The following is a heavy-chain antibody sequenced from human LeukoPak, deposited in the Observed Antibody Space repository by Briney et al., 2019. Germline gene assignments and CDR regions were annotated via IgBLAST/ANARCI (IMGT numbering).Heavy chain of an antibody. J-gene: IGHJ6*02. CDR2: INDYTGNT. CDR1: GGSFTDYF. V-gene: IGHV4-34*01. CDR3: ARGRIAKIVVVHSFHYGMDV. D-gene: IGHD3-22*01. Sequence: SETLSLTCDVFGGSFTDYFWTWIRQSPGKGLEWIGEINDYTGNTNYNPSLNCRVSISLEKSKNQFSLELRSVTAADTAVYYCARGRIAKIVVVHSFHYGMDVWGQGTTVTVSS.